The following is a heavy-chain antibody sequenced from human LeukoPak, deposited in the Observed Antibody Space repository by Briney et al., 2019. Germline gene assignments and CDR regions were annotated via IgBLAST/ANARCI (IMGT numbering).Heavy chain of an antibody. D-gene: IGHD1-1*01. Sequence: GGSLRLSCAASGFTISGFWMHWVRQVPGEGLVWVARMNSAGTTINYADSVKGRFTISRDNVRNTLHLQMNNLSLEDTAVYFCIREVQVRASASLGLWGRGALVTVS. V-gene: IGHV3-74*01. CDR2: MNSAGTTI. CDR3: IREVQVRASASLGL. CDR1: GFTISGFW. J-gene: IGHJ4*01.